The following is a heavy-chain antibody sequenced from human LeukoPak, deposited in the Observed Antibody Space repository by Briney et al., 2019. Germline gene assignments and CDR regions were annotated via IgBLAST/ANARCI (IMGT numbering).Heavy chain of an antibody. V-gene: IGHV4-4*07. CDR1: GDSIRSYY. D-gene: IGHD2-8*01. CDR3: ASVRTHGSDAFDI. J-gene: IGHJ3*02. Sequence: SETLSLTCTASGDSIRSYYWSWIRQAAGKGLEWIGRIYTNGNTNYNPSLKSRVTMSADASRNQFSLTLTSLTAADTAVYYCASVRTHGSDAFDIWGQGTRVTVSS. CDR2: IYTNGNT.